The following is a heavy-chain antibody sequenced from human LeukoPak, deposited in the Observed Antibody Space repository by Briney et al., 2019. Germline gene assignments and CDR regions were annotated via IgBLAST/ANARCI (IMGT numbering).Heavy chain of an antibody. V-gene: IGHV1-69*13. CDR3: ARKLRLGGNWFDP. Sequence: SVKVSCKTSGGTFTSYAITWVRQAPGQGLEWMGKIIPISGTTNYAQKFQGRVTFTAEESTSTAYVELSSLRSEDTALYYCARKLRLGGNWFDPWGQGTLVTVSS. D-gene: IGHD1-26*01. J-gene: IGHJ5*02. CDR1: GGTFTSYA. CDR2: IIPISGTT.